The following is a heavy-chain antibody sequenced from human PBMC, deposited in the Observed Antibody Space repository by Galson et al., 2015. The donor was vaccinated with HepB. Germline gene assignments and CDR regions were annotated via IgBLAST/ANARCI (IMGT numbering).Heavy chain of an antibody. V-gene: IGHV3-7*03. CDR3: ARDLGTWERHLDY. D-gene: IGHD1-26*01. CDR2: IKQDGSEK. J-gene: IGHJ4*02. Sequence: SLRLSCAASGFTFSSYWMSWVRQAPGKGLEWVANIKQDGSEKYYVDSVKGRFTISRDNAKNSLYLQMNSLRAEDTAVYYCARDLGTWERHLDYWGQGTLVTVSS. CDR1: GFTFSSYW.